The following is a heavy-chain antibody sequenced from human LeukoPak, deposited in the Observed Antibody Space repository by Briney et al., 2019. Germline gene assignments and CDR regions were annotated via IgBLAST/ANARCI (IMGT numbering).Heavy chain of an antibody. V-gene: IGHV1-18*01. CDR1: GYTFTSYA. CDR2: ISVYTGNT. CDR3: AREPAYCGGDCYSDY. Sequence: ASVKVSCKASGYTFTSYAISWVRQAPGQGLERMGWISVYTGNTNYAQKLQGRVTMTTDTSTSTAYMELRSLRSDDTAVYYCAREPAYCGGDCYSDYWGQGTLVTVSS. J-gene: IGHJ4*02. D-gene: IGHD2-21*02.